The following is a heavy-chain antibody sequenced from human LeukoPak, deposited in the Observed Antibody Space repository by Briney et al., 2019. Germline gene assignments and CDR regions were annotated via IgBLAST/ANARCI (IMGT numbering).Heavy chain of an antibody. V-gene: IGHV3-74*01. CDR1: GFTFSSYA. Sequence: GGSLRLSCAASGFTFSSYAMSWVRQAPGKGLEWVSGINSDGSSTSYADSVKGRFTISRDNAKNTLYLQMNSLRAEDTAVYYCAKMGWEYSHYYYYMDVWGKGTTVTVSS. CDR2: INSDGSST. J-gene: IGHJ6*03. CDR3: AKMGWEYSHYYYYMDV. D-gene: IGHD1-26*01.